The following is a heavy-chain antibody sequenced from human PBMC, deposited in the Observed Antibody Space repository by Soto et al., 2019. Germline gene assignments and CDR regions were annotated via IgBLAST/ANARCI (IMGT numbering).Heavy chain of an antibody. CDR1: GGSISSYY. V-gene: IGHV4-59*01. Sequence: SETLSLTCTGSGGSISSYYWSLSRQPPGKGLEWIGYIYYSGSTNYNPSLKSRVTISVDTSKNQFSLKLSSVTAADTAVYYCARASRGYCSGGSCYPVSNWFDPRGQGTLVPVSS. CDR3: ARASRGYCSGGSCYPVSNWFDP. CDR2: IYYSGST. D-gene: IGHD2-15*01. J-gene: IGHJ5*02.